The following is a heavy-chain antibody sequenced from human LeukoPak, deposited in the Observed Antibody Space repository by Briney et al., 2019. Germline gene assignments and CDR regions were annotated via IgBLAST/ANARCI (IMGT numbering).Heavy chain of an antibody. D-gene: IGHD4-23*01. CDR3: ARGRWSVATKWFDP. V-gene: IGHV5-51*01. CDR1: GYTFTDYW. CDR2: IYPGESET. Sequence: GESLKISCKASGYTFTDYWVAWARQMPGKGLEWMGLIYPGESETRYNPSFQGHVTMSVDNSINTAYLQWSSLQASDAAIYYCARGRWSVATKWFDPWGQGTLVTVSA. J-gene: IGHJ5*02.